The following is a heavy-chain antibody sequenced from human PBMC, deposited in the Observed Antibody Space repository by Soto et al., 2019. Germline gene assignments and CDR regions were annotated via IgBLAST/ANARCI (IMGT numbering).Heavy chain of an antibody. J-gene: IGHJ4*02. V-gene: IGHV3-7*01. CDR1: GFTLSSYW. D-gene: IGHD2-21*01. CDR3: ARVAYVDESFDY. CDR2: IKQDGSEK. Sequence: EVQLVESGGGLVQPGGSLRLSCAASGFTLSSYWMTWVRQAPGQGLEWVANIKQDGSEKNYLDSVKGRLTISRDNAKNSLYLQMDGLRAEDTAVYYCARVAYVDESFDYWGQGTLFTVSS.